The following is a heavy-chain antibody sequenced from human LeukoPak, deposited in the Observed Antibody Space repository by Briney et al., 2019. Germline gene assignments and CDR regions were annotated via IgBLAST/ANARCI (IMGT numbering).Heavy chain of an antibody. D-gene: IGHD3-9*01. V-gene: IGHV3-53*01. CDR1: GFTVSSNY. J-gene: IGHJ3*02. CDR3: ARASGLTLRYFDWLSDAFDI. CDR2: IYSGGST. Sequence: PGGSLRLSCAASGFTVSSNYMSWVRQAPGKGLEWVSVIYSGGSTYYADSVKGRFTISRDNSKNTLYLQMNSLRAEDTAVYYCARASGLTLRYFDWLSDAFDIWGQGTMVTVSS.